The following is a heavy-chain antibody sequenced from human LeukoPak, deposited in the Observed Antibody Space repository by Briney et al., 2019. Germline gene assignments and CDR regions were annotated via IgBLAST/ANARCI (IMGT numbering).Heavy chain of an antibody. V-gene: IGHV3-23*01. CDR3: AKGSSGSRPYYFDY. CDR2: ITDTGGDT. Sequence: GGSLRLSWAASGFTFGAYAMSWVRQAPGKVMAWVSAITDTGGDTYSADSVKGRFIISRDNSKNTLYLQMNSLRAEDTAVYYCAKGSSGSRPYYFDYWGQGTLVTVSS. CDR1: GFTFGAYA. D-gene: IGHD3-10*01. J-gene: IGHJ4*02.